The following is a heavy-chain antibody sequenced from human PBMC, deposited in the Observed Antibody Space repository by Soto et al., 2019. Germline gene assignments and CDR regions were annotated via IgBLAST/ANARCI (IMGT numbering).Heavy chain of an antibody. CDR1: VYTLTSYY. Sequence: ASVKVSCKASVYTLTSYYLHWVRQAPGQGPEWMGIINPSGGITNDAQKFQARVTMTSDTSTSTVYMELSSLRSEDTAVYYCARGISTTRYYYYYGMDVWGQGATVTVSS. V-gene: IGHV1-46*01. CDR2: INPSGGIT. CDR3: ARGISTTRYYYYYGMDV. D-gene: IGHD2-2*01. J-gene: IGHJ6*02.